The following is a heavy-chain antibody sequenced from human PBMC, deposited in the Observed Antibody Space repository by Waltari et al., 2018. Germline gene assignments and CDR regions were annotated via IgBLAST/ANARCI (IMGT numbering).Heavy chain of an antibody. Sequence: QLQLHESGPGLVKPSETLSLTCTVSGGSISTNYNWGWIHQPPGKGLEWMGNMQYRGSTFYNPSLKSRVTISLDTSKNQFSLRLSSVGAADTAVYFCGRIAFGDDGGYFQHWGQGTLVTVSS. CDR1: GGSISTNYN. CDR2: MQYRGST. CDR3: GRIAFGDDGGYFQH. D-gene: IGHD4-17*01. V-gene: IGHV4-39*01. J-gene: IGHJ1*01.